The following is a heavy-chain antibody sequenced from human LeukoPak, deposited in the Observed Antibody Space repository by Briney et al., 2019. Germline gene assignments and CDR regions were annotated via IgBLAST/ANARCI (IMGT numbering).Heavy chain of an antibody. CDR2: INQDGSEK. CDR1: GFTFSSYW. CDR3: ARDSWTYCGGDCYSYYFDY. J-gene: IGHJ4*02. D-gene: IGHD2-21*02. V-gene: IGHV3-7*03. Sequence: PGGSLRLSCAASGFTFSSYWMSWVRQAPGKGLEWVANINQDGSEKYYVESVKGRFTISRDNAKNSLYLQMNSLRAEDTAVYYCARDSWTYCGGDCYSYYFDYWGQGTLVTVSS.